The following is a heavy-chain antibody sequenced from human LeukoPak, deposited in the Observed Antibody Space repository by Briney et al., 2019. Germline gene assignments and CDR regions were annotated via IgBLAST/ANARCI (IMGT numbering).Heavy chain of an antibody. CDR1: GYTFTSYY. V-gene: IGHV1-46*01. CDR2: INPSGGST. D-gene: IGHD3-10*01. Sequence: ASVKVSCEASGYTFTSYYMHWVRQAPGQGLEWMGIINPSGGSTSYAQKFQGRVTMTRDTSTSTVYMELGSLRSEDTAVYYCARDAVYGSGTPGWFDPWGQGTLVTVSS. CDR3: ARDAVYGSGTPGWFDP. J-gene: IGHJ5*02.